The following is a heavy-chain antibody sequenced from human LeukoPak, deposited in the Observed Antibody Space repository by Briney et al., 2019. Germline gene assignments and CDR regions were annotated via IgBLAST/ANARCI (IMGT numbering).Heavy chain of an antibody. CDR2: IIPIFGTA. CDR3: ARDRRKGYSSSWYVD. CDR1: GGTFSSYA. J-gene: IGHJ4*02. V-gene: IGHV1-69*06. D-gene: IGHD6-13*01. Sequence: GASVKVSCKASGGTFSSYAISWVRQAPGQGLEWMGGIIPIFGTANYAQKFQGRVTITADKSTSTAYMELSSLRSEDTAVYYCARDRRKGYSSSWYVDWGQGTLVTVSS.